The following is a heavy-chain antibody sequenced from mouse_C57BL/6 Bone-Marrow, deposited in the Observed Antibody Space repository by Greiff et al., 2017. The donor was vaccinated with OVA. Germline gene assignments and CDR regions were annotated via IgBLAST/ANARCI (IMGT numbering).Heavy chain of an antibody. V-gene: IGHV1-63*01. CDR1: GYTFTNYW. CDR3: ASSPTVVGDYFDY. J-gene: IGHJ2*01. Sequence: QVQLQQSGAELVRPGTSVKMSCKASGYTFTNYWIGWAKQRPGHGLEWIGDIYPGGGYTNYNQKFKGKSTLTVDKSSSTAYMQLSSLTSEDSAVYYCASSPTVVGDYFDYWGQGTTLTVSS. CDR2: IYPGGGYT. D-gene: IGHD1-1*01.